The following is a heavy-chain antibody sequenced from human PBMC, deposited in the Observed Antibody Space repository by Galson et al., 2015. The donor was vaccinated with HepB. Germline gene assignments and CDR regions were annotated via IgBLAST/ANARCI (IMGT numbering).Heavy chain of an antibody. CDR2: IWYDGSNK. Sequence: LRLSCAASGFTFSSYGMHWVRQAPGKGLEWVAVIWYDGSNKYYVDSVKGRFTISRDNSKNTLYLQMNSLRAEDTAVYYCAREGGGYSGYDGNGMDVWGQGTTVTVSS. D-gene: IGHD5-12*01. CDR1: GFTFSSYG. CDR3: AREGGGYSGYDGNGMDV. J-gene: IGHJ6*02. V-gene: IGHV3-33*01.